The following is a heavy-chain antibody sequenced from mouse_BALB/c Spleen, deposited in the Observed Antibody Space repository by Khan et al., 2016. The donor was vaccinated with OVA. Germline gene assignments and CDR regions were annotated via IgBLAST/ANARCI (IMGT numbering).Heavy chain of an antibody. V-gene: IGHV2-6-1*01. Sequence: QVQLKESGPGLVAPSQSLSITCTISGFSLTNYGVHWVRQPPGKGLEWLVVIWSDGSTTYNSALKSRLTISKDNSESHVFLKMNSLQTDDTAMYCCARQPYYHYNIMDYGGQGTSVTVSS. J-gene: IGHJ4*01. CDR2: IWSDGST. CDR3: ARQPYYHYNIMDY. CDR1: GFSLTNYG. D-gene: IGHD2-10*01.